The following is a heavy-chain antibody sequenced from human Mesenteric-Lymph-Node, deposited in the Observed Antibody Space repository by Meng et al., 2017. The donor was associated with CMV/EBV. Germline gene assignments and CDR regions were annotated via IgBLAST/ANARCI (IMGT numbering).Heavy chain of an antibody. CDR1: GYTFTGYY. V-gene: IGHV1-2*04. J-gene: IGHJ4*02. Sequence: SGYTFTGYYMHWGRQAPGLGLEWMGWINPRSGGTNYAQKFQGWVTMTRDTPISTVYMELSRLTSDDTAVYYCARTLGFHNYGDYGFWGQGTLVTVSS. CDR2: INPRSGGT. D-gene: IGHD4-17*01. CDR3: ARTLGFHNYGDYGF.